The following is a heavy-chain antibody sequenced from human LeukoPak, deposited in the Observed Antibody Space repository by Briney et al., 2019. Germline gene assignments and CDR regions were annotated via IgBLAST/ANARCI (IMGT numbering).Heavy chain of an antibody. D-gene: IGHD2-15*01. V-gene: IGHV3-21*04. CDR2: ISSSSRFI. CDR3: VKGRILVVAPSYMDV. J-gene: IGHJ6*03. CDR1: GINFSNYS. Sequence: GGSLRLSCAASGINFSNYSMNWVRQAPGKGLEWVSLISSSSRFIYYGDSVKGRFTISRDNSKNTLYLQMNSLRAEDTAVYYCVKGRILVVAPSYMDVWGKGTTVTISS.